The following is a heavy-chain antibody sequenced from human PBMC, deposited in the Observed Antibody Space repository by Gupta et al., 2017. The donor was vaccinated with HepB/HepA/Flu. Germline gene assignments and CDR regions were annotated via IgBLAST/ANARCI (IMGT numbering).Heavy chain of an antibody. CDR1: GFTFSSYS. CDR3: ARSAVDLGYYYYYMDV. D-gene: IGHD4-23*01. Sequence: EVQLVESGGGLVKPGGSLRLSCAASGFTFSSYSMNWVRQAPGKGLEWVSSISSSSSYIYYADSVKGRFTISRDNAKNSLYLQMNSLRAEDTAVYYCARSAVDLGYYYYYMDVWGKGTTVTVSS. V-gene: IGHV3-21*01. J-gene: IGHJ6*03. CDR2: ISSSSSYI.